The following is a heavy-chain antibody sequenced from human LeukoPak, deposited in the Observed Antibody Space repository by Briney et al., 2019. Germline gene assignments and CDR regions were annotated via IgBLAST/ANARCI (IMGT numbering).Heavy chain of an antibody. J-gene: IGHJ6*02. D-gene: IGHD3-9*01. Sequence: GRSLRLSCAASGFTFSGLAMRWVRQAPGKGLEWVAVISFDGSHKYSADSVKGRFTISRDNAKNSLFLQVNSLRAEDTAVYYCARVALYDDTAFYSGYYYYYYPMDVWGQGTTVTVSS. CDR3: ARVALYDDTAFYSGYYYYYYPMDV. CDR2: ISFDGSHK. CDR1: GFTFSGLA. V-gene: IGHV3-30*04.